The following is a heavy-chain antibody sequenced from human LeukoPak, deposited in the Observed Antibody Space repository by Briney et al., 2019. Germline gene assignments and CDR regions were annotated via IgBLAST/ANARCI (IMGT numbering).Heavy chain of an antibody. Sequence: GGSLRLSCAASGFPFSSYGMHWVRQAPGKGLEWVARLVYDERSDYADSVKGRSSISRDNSKNTLFLDMSDLRVEDTAVYYCARDLSAAFDFWGQGVLVTVSS. D-gene: IGHD6-19*01. CDR1: GFPFSSYG. CDR3: ARDLSAAFDF. CDR2: LVYDERS. J-gene: IGHJ4*02. V-gene: IGHV3-33*01.